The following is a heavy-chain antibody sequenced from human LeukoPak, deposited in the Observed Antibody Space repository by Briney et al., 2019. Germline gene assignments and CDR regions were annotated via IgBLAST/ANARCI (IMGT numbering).Heavy chain of an antibody. CDR3: AKVHPHTYYYDSSGYYYFDY. Sequence: GGSLRLSCAASGFTFSSYAMSWVRQAPGKGLEWVSAISVSGGSTYYADSVKGRFTISRDNSKNTLYPQMNSLRAEDTAVYYCAKVHPHTYYYDSSGYYYFDYWGQGTLVTVSS. D-gene: IGHD3-22*01. CDR2: ISVSGGST. V-gene: IGHV3-23*01. CDR1: GFTFSSYA. J-gene: IGHJ4*02.